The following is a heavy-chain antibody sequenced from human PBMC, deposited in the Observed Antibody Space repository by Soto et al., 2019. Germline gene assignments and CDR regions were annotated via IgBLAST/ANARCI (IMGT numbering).Heavy chain of an antibody. Sequence: GASVKVSCKASGYTFTSYGISWVRQAPGQGLEWMGWISAYNGNTNYAQKLQGRVTMTTDTSTSTAYMELRSLRSDDTAVYYCARARATGHISAEYFHQWGQGTPVTVSS. CDR3: ARARATGHISAEYFHQ. CDR2: ISAYNGNT. V-gene: IGHV1-18*01. CDR1: GYTFTSYG. D-gene: IGHD1-1*01. J-gene: IGHJ1*01.